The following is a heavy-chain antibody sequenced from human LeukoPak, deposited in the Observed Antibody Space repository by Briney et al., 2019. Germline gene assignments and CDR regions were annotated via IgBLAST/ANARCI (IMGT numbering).Heavy chain of an antibody. CDR1: GASISSNY. CDR3: ARDLARFLEWPNWFDP. J-gene: IGHJ5*02. Sequence: SETLSLTCTVSGASISSNYWSWIRQPPGKGLEWIGYIYYSGSTNYNPSLKSRVTISVDTSKTQFSLKLSSVTAADTAVYYCARDLARFLEWPNWFDPWGQGTLVTVSP. CDR2: IYYSGST. V-gene: IGHV4-59*01. D-gene: IGHD3-3*01.